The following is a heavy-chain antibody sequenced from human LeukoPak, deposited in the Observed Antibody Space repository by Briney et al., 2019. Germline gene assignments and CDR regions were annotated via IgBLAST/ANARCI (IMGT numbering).Heavy chain of an antibody. CDR2: ISGGGGGT. Sequence: GGSLRLSCEASGFTLSSYGMSWVRQAPGKGLGWVSAISGGGGGTYYADSVKGRFTISRDNSKNTLYLQMNSLRAEDAAVYFCAKRVAHSSGAYWDYWGQGILVTVSS. V-gene: IGHV3-23*01. D-gene: IGHD6-19*01. CDR3: AKRVAHSSGAYWDY. J-gene: IGHJ4*02. CDR1: GFTLSSYG.